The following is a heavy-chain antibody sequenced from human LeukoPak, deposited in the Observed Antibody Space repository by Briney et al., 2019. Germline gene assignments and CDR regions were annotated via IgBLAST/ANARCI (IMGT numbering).Heavy chain of an antibody. CDR1: GYTFTGYY. CDR2: IIPIFGTA. CDR3: ARLGSYDPGVNDY. Sequence: ASVKVSCKASGYTFTGYYMHWVRQAPGQGLEWMGGIIPIFGTANYAQKFQGRVTITADKSTSTAYMELSSLRSEDTAVYYCARLGSYDPGVNDYWGQGTLVTVSS. V-gene: IGHV1-69*06. J-gene: IGHJ4*02. D-gene: IGHD1-26*01.